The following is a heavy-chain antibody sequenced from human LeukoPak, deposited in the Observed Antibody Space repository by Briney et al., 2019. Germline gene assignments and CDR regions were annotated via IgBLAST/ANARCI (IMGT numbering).Heavy chain of an antibody. D-gene: IGHD3-22*01. CDR3: ATTYGYYDHSTYY. V-gene: IGHV1-69*06. CDR1: GGTFSSYA. Sequence: GASVKVSCKASGGTFSSYAISWVRQAPGQGLEWMGGIIPIFGTANYAQKFQGRVTITADKSTSTAYMELSSLRSEDTAVYYCATTYGYYDHSTYYWGQGTLVTVSS. J-gene: IGHJ4*02. CDR2: IIPIFGTA.